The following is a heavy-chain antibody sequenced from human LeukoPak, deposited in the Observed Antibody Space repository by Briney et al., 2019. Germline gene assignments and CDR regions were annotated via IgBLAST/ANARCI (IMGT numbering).Heavy chain of an antibody. J-gene: IGHJ4*02. CDR1: GFTFSNAW. V-gene: IGHV3-15*01. CDR3: TTDRGGDKWLFKKIHSGSVHFDY. Sequence: GGSLRLSCAVSGFTFSNAWMSWVRQAPGKGLEWVGRIKSKTDGRTTDYAAPVKGGFTISRADSKNTLYLQMNSLKTEDTAVYYCTTDRGGDKWLFKKIHSGSVHFDYWGQGTLVTVSS. CDR2: IKSKTDGRTT. D-gene: IGHD3-22*01.